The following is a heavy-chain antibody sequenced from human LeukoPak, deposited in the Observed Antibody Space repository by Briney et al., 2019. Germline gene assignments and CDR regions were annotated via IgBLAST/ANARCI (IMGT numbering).Heavy chain of an antibody. CDR1: GYTFTSYD. J-gene: IGHJ5*02. D-gene: IGHD2-15*01. Sequence: ASVKVSCKAFGYTFTSYDINWVRQATRQGLEWMGWMNPNSGNTGYAQKFQGRITMTRNTSINTAYMELSSLRSEDTAVYYCARARARSKNWFDPWGQGTLVTVSS. V-gene: IGHV1-8*01. CDR2: MNPNSGNT. CDR3: ARARARSKNWFDP.